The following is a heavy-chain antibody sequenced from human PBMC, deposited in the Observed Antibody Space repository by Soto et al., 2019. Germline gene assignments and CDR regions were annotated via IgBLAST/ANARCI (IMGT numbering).Heavy chain of an antibody. CDR1: GGSISSSSYY. V-gene: IGHV4-39*01. D-gene: IGHD1-20*01. Sequence: SETLSLTCTVSGGSISSSSYYWGWIRQPPGKGLEWIGSIYYSGSTYYNPSLKSRVTISVDTSKNQFSLKLSSVTAADTAVYYCARHLREYNWNYYYYYMDVWGKGPTVTVSS. CDR2: IYYSGST. J-gene: IGHJ6*03. CDR3: ARHLREYNWNYYYYYMDV.